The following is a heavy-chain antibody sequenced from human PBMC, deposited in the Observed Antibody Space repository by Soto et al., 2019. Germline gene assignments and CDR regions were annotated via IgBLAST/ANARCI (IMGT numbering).Heavy chain of an antibody. Sequence: QITLKESGPTLVKPTQTLTLTCTFSGFSLTTRGVGVGWIRQPPGKALECLALIYWDDDKRYSPSLQSRLSITKDPSKNQVVLTMTNVDPVDTATYYCAHIPNYYQYDWFDPWGQGTLVSLSS. CDR2: IYWDDDK. V-gene: IGHV2-5*02. D-gene: IGHD3-16*01. CDR3: AHIPNYYQYDWFDP. CDR1: GFSLTTRGVG. J-gene: IGHJ5*02.